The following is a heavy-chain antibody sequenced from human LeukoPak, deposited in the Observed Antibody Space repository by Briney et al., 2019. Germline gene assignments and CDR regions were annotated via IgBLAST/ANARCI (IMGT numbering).Heavy chain of an antibody. J-gene: IGHJ6*03. CDR1: GYTFTGYY. D-gene: IGHD3-3*01. CDR3: ARAPTKGILEWLSHRYYYYMDV. CDR2: ISAYNGNT. Sequence: ASVKVSCKASGYTFTGYYMHWVRQAPGQGLEWMGWISAYNGNTNYAQKLQGRVTMTTDTSTSTAYMELRSLRSDDTAVYYCARAPTKGILEWLSHRYYYYMDVWGKGTTVTVSS. V-gene: IGHV1-18*04.